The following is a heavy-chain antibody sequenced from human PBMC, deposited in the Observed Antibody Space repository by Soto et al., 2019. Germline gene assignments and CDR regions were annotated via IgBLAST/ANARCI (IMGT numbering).Heavy chain of an antibody. CDR1: GFTFSSYG. Sequence: QVQLVESGGGVVQPGGSLRLSCAASGFTFSSYGVNWVRQAPGKGLEWVSVISNDGIKKNYGESAKGRFTISRDNSKNSLYLQMNSLRTEDTSVYYSAKSHQWVAKGGMDFWGQGTTVTVSS. D-gene: IGHD1-26*01. CDR3: AKSHQWVAKGGMDF. J-gene: IGHJ6*02. V-gene: IGHV3-30*18. CDR2: ISNDGIKK.